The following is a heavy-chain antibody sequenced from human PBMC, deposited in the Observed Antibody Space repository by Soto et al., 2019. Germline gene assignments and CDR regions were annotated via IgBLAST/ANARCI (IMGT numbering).Heavy chain of an antibody. V-gene: IGHV3-66*01. Sequence: EVQLVESGGGLVQPGGSLRLSCAASGFTVSNNYMTWVRQAPGKGLGWVSVIYSGGSTFYADSVNGRVTISRDNSKNTLYLQMNSLRAEDTAVYYCARDGPTYYFGSGSYTNYYGMDVWGQGTTVTVSS. D-gene: IGHD3-10*01. CDR1: GFTVSNNY. CDR2: IYSGGST. J-gene: IGHJ6*02. CDR3: ARDGPTYYFGSGSYTNYYGMDV.